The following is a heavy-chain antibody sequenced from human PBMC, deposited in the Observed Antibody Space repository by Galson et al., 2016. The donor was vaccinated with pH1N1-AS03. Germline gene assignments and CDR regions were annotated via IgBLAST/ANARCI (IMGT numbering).Heavy chain of an antibody. Sequence: SLRLSCAASGFTFSTYSMNWVRQAPGKGLEWVSGIWGNGDSTYYADFVKGRFTISRDTSKNTLYLQMNSLRADDTAVYYCAKDMKPDGVYDLDYWGQGTLVTVSS. CDR3: AKDMKPDGVYDLDY. D-gene: IGHD5/OR15-5a*01. CDR1: GFTFSTYS. CDR2: IWGNGDST. V-gene: IGHV3-23*01. J-gene: IGHJ4*02.